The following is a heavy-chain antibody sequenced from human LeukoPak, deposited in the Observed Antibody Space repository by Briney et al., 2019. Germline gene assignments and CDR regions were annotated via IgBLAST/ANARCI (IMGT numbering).Heavy chain of an antibody. CDR1: GGTFSSYA. CDR3: ARDGLRRPPTPYCGGDCPLDY. CDR2: IIPIFGTA. V-gene: IGHV1-69*06. J-gene: IGHJ4*02. Sequence: SVKVSCKASGGTFSSYAISWVRQAPGQGLEWMGGIIPIFGTANYAQKFQGRVTITADKSTSTAYMELSSLRSDDTAMYYCARDGLRRPPTPYCGGDCPLDYWGQGTLVSVSS. D-gene: IGHD2-21*02.